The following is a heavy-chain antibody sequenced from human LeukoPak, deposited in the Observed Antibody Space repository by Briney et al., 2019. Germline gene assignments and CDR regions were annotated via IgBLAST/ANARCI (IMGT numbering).Heavy chain of an antibody. V-gene: IGHV4-34*01. D-gene: IGHD6-13*01. CDR2: INHSGST. CDR1: GGSFSGYY. CDR3: ARVGAAAGTSRYNWFDP. J-gene: IGHJ5*02. Sequence: SETLSLTRAVYGGSFSGYYWSWIRQPPGKGLEWIGEINHSGSTNYNPSLKSRVTISVDTSKNQFSLKLSSVTAADTAVYYCARVGAAAGTSRYNWFDPWGQGTLVTVSS.